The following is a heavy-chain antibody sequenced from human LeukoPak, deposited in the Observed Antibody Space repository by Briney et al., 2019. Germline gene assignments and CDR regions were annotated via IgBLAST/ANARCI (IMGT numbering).Heavy chain of an antibody. V-gene: IGHV6-1*01. J-gene: IGHJ6*02. D-gene: IGHD4-17*01. CDR1: GDSVSSNSAA. CDR2: TYYRSKWYN. Sequence: SQTLSLTCAISGDSVSSNSAAWNWIRQSPSRGVEWLGRTYYRSKWYNDYAVSVKSRITTNPDASKNQFSLHLNSVTPADTAVYYCARLPRVMTTVTTDYYYYGMDVWGQGTTVTVSS. CDR3: ARLPRVMTTVTTDYYYYGMDV.